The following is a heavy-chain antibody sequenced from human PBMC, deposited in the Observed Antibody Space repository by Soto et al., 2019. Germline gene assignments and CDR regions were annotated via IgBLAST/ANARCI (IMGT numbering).Heavy chain of an antibody. CDR3: ARQRYYDSSGYYSDY. J-gene: IGHJ4*02. V-gene: IGHV4-59*08. Sequence: ASETLSLTCTVSGVSITSYFWSWIRQTPGKGLDWIGSISFSGATYSNPSLKGRAALSVDTSENQFSLKLSSVTAADTAVYYCARQRYYDSSGYYSDYWGQGTLVTVSS. D-gene: IGHD3-22*01. CDR1: GVSITSYF. CDR2: ISFSGAT.